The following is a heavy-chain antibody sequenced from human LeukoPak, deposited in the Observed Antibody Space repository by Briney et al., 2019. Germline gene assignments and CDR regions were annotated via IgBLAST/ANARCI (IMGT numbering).Heavy chain of an antibody. D-gene: IGHD5-18*01. CDR1: GFTFSDYY. Sequence: GGSLRLSCAASGFTFSDYYMSWIRQTPGKGLEWVSYISSSGSTIYYADSVKGRFTISRDNAKNSLYLQMNSLRAEDTAVYYCARVYSYGYYDYWGQGTLVTVSS. J-gene: IGHJ4*02. V-gene: IGHV3-11*01. CDR2: ISSSGSTI. CDR3: ARVYSYGYYDY.